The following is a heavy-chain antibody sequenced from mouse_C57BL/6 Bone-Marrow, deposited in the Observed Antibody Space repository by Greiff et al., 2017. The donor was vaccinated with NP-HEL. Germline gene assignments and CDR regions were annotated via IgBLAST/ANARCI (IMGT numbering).Heavy chain of an antibody. CDR1: GYTFTEYT. V-gene: IGHV1-62-2*01. CDR2: FYPGSGSI. D-gene: IGHD1-1*01. Sequence: QVQLKESGAELVKPGASVKLSCKASGYTFTEYTIHWVKQRSGQGLEWIGWFYPGSGSIKYNEKFKDKATLTADKSSSAVYMDLSSLTSEDSAVYFCARHGDYFGSSYGYCDVWGTGTTVTVSS. CDR3: ARHGDYFGSSYGYCDV. J-gene: IGHJ1*03.